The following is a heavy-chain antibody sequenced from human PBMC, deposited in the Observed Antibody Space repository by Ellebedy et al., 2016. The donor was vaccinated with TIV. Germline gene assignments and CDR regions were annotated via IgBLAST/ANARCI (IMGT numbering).Heavy chain of an antibody. J-gene: IGHJ4*02. CDR2: ISGSGDTT. CDR3: AKELRRGAVGHYFDY. D-gene: IGHD6-19*01. Sequence: PGGSLRLSCAAAGLPLRSYAMSWVRQAPGKGLEWVSTISGSGDTTYYAGSVKGRFTISRDNSKDTLSLQMSSLRAEDTAIYYCAKELRRGAVGHYFDYWGQGTLVTVSS. V-gene: IGHV3-23*01. CDR1: GLPLRSYA.